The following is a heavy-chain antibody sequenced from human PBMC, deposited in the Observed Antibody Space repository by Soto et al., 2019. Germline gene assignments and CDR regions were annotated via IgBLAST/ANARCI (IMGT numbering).Heavy chain of an antibody. CDR2: IWYDGSTT. CDR3: ARDYHGDY. J-gene: IGHJ4*02. V-gene: IGHV3-33*01. D-gene: IGHD3-16*02. CDR1: GFTFSNYA. Sequence: QVQLVESGGGVVQPGRSLRLSCAASGFTFSNYAMHWVRQAPGKGLEWVAVIWYDGSTTYYADSVTGRFTISRDNSKNTLYLQMTSLRVEDTAVYYCARDYHGDYWGQGTLVTVSS.